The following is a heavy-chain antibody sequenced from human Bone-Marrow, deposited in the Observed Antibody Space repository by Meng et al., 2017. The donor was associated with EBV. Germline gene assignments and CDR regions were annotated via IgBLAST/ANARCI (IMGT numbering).Heavy chain of an antibody. V-gene: IGHV3-11*01. CDR2: ISTSGTTI. CDR1: GSIFSDSY. CDR3: ARGSGRWTFDY. D-gene: IGHD1-26*01. J-gene: IGHJ4*02. Sequence: QSVQSGGDLVRPGGSTRLSLAASGSIFSDSYMSWIRQTPGKGLEWISYISTSGTTIQYADSVKGRFTISRDNAKNSLYLQMNSLRADDTAVYFCARGSGRWTFDYWGQGTLVTVSS.